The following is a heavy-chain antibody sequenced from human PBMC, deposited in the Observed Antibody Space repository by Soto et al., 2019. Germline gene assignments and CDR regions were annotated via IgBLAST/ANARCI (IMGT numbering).Heavy chain of an antibody. CDR1: GGTISSWY. CDR3: ARRYGSAIDY. D-gene: IGHD1-26*01. V-gene: IGHV4-59*08. CDR2: IYYSGST. J-gene: IGHJ4*02. Sequence: QVQLQESGPGLVKPSETLSLTCTVSGGTISSWYWSWIRQPPGKGLEWIGYIYYSGSTNCNPSLTSRVTISVDTSKNQFSLKLSSVTAADTAVYYCARRYGSAIDYWVQGTLVTVSS.